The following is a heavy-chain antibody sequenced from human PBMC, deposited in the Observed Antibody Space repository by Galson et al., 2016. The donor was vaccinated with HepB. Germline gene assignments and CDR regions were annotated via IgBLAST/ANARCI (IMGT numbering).Heavy chain of an antibody. CDR1: TFSVSGDY. CDR2: IHAGST. D-gene: IGHD1-26*01. CDR3: ARGSDLGPF. J-gene: IGHJ4*02. V-gene: IGHV3-66*01. Sequence: SLRLSCAASTFSVSGDYMNWVRQAPGKGLEWVSLIHAGSTYYADSVRGRFIISRDNSENTLYLQMNSLRVEDTAVYYCARGSDLGPFWGQGTLVTVSS.